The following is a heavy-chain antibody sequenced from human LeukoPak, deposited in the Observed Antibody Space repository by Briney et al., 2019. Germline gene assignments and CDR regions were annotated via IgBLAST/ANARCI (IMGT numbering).Heavy chain of an antibody. CDR1: GFTFSSYG. D-gene: IGHD3-22*01. CDR2: IWYDGSNN. CDR3: AKERYYYDSSGSAYFDY. V-gene: IGHV3-33*06. J-gene: IGHJ4*02. Sequence: RGSLRLSCAASGFTFSSYGMHWVRQAPGKGLEWVAVIWYDGSNNYYADSVKGRFTNCRDNSKNTLYLPMNSLRAEDTAVYYCAKERYYYDSSGSAYFDYWGQGTLV.